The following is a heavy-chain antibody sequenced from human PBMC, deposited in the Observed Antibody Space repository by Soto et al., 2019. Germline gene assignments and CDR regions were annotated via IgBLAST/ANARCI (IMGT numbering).Heavy chain of an antibody. V-gene: IGHV1-18*01. CDR2: INAHNGNT. Sequence: QVQVVQSGAEVKEPGASVKVSCKASGYTFTNYDITWVRQAPGQGLEWMGWINAHNGNTNYAQKLQGRVTMTTDTSTSTAYMELRSLRFDDTAVYYCARGIEAAGTMRYFQHWGQGTLVTVSS. CDR1: GYTFTNYD. D-gene: IGHD6-13*01. CDR3: ARGIEAAGTMRYFQH. J-gene: IGHJ1*01.